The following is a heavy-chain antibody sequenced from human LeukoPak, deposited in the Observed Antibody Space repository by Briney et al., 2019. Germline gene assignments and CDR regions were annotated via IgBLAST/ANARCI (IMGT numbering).Heavy chain of an antibody. CDR1: GFTFDDYA. CDR2: ISWNSGSI. Sequence: GGSLRLSCAASGFTFDDYAMHWVRQAPGKGLEWVSGISWNSGSIDYADSVKGRFTISRDNSKNTLYLQMNSLRAEDTAVYYCAKDFYLVDTAMVKGGGYYFDYWGQGTLVTVSS. CDR3: AKDFYLVDTAMVKGGGYYFDY. V-gene: IGHV3-9*01. D-gene: IGHD5-18*01. J-gene: IGHJ4*02.